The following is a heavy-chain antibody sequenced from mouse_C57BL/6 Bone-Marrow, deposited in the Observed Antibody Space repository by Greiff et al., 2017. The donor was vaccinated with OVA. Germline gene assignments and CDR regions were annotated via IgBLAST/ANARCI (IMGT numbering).Heavy chain of an antibody. D-gene: IGHD4-1*01. CDR3: ARMWGTGWFAY. V-gene: IGHV1-81*01. CDR1: GYTFTSYG. J-gene: IGHJ3*01. Sequence: QVQLKQSGAELARPGASVKLSCKASGYTFTSYGISWVKQRTGQGLEWIGEIYPRSGNTYYNEKFKGKATLTADKSSSTAYMELRSLTSEDSAVYFCARMWGTGWFAYWGQGTLVTVSA. CDR2: IYPRSGNT.